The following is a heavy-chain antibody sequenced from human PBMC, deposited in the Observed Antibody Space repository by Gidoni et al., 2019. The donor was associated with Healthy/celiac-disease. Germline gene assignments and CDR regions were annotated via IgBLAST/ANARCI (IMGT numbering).Heavy chain of an antibody. CDR3: ARGIVVVPAASDL. Sequence: EVQLVESGGGWVQHGGSRRRSCAASGFTFSRYSMNWVRQAPGKGLGWVSYISSSSSTIYYADSVKGRFTISRDNAQNSLYLQMHSLRDAATAVYYCARGIVVVPAASDLWGQGTMVTVSS. D-gene: IGHD2-2*01. J-gene: IGHJ3*01. CDR1: GFTFSRYS. CDR2: ISSSSSTI. V-gene: IGHV3-48*02.